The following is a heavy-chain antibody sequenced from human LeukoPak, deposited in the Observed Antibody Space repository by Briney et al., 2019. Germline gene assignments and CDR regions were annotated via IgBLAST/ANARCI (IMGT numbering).Heavy chain of an antibody. D-gene: IGHD1-14*01. CDR1: GFSFSDRW. J-gene: IGHJ4*02. CDR3: ARSDHGPEY. CDR2: INKDGSEK. V-gene: IGHV3-7*01. Sequence: GGPLRLSCSASGFSFSDRWMNWVRQAPGQGLEWVAIINKDGSEKHYVDSVKGRFTISRDNAKNSLYLQMNSLRAEDSAVYYCARSDHGPEYWGQGTLVTVSS.